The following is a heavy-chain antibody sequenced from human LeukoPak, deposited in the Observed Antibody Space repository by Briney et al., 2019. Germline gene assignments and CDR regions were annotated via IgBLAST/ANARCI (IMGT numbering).Heavy chain of an antibody. J-gene: IGHJ4*02. V-gene: IGHV3-66*02. CDR3: ARDGIVGATTDY. CDR1: GFTVSSNH. Sequence: GGSLRLSCAASGFTVSSNHMSWVRQAPGKGLEWVSVIYSGGSTYYADSVKGRFTISRDNSKNTLYLQMNSLRAEDTAVYYCARDGIVGATTDYWGQGTLVTVSS. D-gene: IGHD1-26*01. CDR2: IYSGGST.